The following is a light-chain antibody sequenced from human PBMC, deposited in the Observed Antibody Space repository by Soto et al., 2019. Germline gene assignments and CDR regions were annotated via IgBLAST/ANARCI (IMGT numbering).Light chain of an antibody. Sequence: QSALTQPRSVSGSPGQSVSISCTGTSSDVGGYNYVSWYQQYPGKAPKLMIYDVSKRPSGVPDRFSGSKSVNTASLTISGLQAQYEADYHCSSYAGSYTLVFAGGTQLTVL. J-gene: IGLJ7*01. CDR1: SSDVGGYNY. V-gene: IGLV2-11*01. CDR2: DVS. CDR3: SSYAGSYTLV.